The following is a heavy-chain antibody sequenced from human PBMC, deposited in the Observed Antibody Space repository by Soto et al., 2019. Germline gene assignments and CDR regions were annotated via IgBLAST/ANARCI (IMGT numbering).Heavy chain of an antibody. Sequence: RGSLRLSCAASGFTFNYYAMHWVRQAPGKGLEWVAVISNDGGNKYYADSVKGRFSASRDNAKNPLSLQMDSLRPDDTAIYFCVKDEGIEAMDVWGQGTTVTVSS. CDR2: ISNDGGNK. CDR1: GFTFNYYA. D-gene: IGHD3-3*02. V-gene: IGHV3-30-3*01. J-gene: IGHJ6*02. CDR3: VKDEGIEAMDV.